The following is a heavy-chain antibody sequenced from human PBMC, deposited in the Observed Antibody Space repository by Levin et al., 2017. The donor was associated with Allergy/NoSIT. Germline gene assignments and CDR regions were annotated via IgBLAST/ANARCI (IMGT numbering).Heavy chain of an antibody. J-gene: IGHJ6*03. CDR2: IDPSDSYT. V-gene: IGHV5-10-1*01. Sequence: RQVRRKGLEWMGRIDPSDSYTNYSPSFQGHVTISADKSISTAYLQWSSLKASDTAMYYCARDGYCSGGSCYLEGYYYYYMDVWGKGTTVTVSS. CDR3: ARDGYCSGGSCYLEGYYYYYMDV. D-gene: IGHD2-15*01.